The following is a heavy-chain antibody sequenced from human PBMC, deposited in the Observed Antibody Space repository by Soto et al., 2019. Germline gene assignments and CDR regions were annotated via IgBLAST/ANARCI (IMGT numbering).Heavy chain of an antibody. D-gene: IGHD3-10*01. CDR2: ISTTSTSI. Sequence: EVQLVESGGGLVQPGGSLRLSCAASGFSFSNYGMNWVRKAPGKGLEWVSYISTTSTSIYQVDSVKGRFSISRDNAKNSLYLQMNSLRAEDTAVYYCARGGAGSSGSYYGSVGLDYWGQVTLITVSS. J-gene: IGHJ4*02. V-gene: IGHV3-48*01. CDR3: ARGGAGSSGSYYGSVGLDY. CDR1: GFSFSNYG.